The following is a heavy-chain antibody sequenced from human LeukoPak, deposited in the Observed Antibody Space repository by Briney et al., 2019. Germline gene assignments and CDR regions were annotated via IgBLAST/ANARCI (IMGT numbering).Heavy chain of an antibody. CDR1: GFTFSSYS. D-gene: IGHD6-13*01. J-gene: IGHJ4*02. V-gene: IGHV3-21*01. Sequence: GGSLRLSCAASGFTFSSYSMNWVRQAPGKGLEWVSSISSSSSYIYYADSVKGRFTISRDNAKNSLYLQMNSLRAEDTAVYYCARDAISSWRPMDYWGQGTLVTVSS. CDR3: ARDAISSWRPMDY. CDR2: ISSSSSYI.